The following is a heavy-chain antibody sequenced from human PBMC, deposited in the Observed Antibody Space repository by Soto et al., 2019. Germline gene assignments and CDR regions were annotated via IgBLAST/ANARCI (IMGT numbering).Heavy chain of an antibody. CDR2: INHSGST. V-gene: IGHV4-34*01. D-gene: IGHD3-22*01. J-gene: IGHJ4*02. Sequence: SETLSLTCAVYGGSFSGYYWSWIRQPPGKGLERIGEINHSGSTNYNPSLKSRVTISVDTSKNQFSLKLSSVTAADTAVYYCARGYYYDSSGYYFDYWGQGTLVTVSS. CDR3: ARGYYYDSSGYYFDY. CDR1: GGSFSGYY.